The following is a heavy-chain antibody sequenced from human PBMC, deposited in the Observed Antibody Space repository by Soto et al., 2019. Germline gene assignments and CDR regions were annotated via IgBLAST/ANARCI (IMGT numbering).Heavy chain of an antibody. CDR3: ARWGTTGGLDV. V-gene: IGHV3-30*19. CDR2: TSYDGSNK. Sequence: QVQLVESGGGVVQPGASLRLSCVGSGFTFRSYVIHWVRQAPGKGLEWVALTSYDGSNKYYDDSVKGRFSISRDNSRNTVDLHMDSLRLEDTALYYCARWGTTGGLDVWGQGTLVSVSS. D-gene: IGHD3-16*01. J-gene: IGHJ4*02. CDR1: GFTFRSYV.